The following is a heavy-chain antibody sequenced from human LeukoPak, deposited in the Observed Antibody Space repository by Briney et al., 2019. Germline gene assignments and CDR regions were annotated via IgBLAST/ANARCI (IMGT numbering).Heavy chain of an antibody. CDR2: ISYDGSNK. CDR3: ARVGGLGAFDI. CDR1: GFTFSSYA. J-gene: IGHJ3*02. D-gene: IGHD3-16*01. V-gene: IGHV3-30*04. Sequence: GRSLRLSCAASGFTFSSYAMHWVRQAPGKGLEWVAVISYDGSNKYYADPVKGRFTISRDNSKNTLYLQMNSLRAEDTAVYYCARVGGLGAFDIWGQGTMVTVSS.